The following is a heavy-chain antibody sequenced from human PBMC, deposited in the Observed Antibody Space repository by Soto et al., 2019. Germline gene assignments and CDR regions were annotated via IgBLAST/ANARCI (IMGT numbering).Heavy chain of an antibody. CDR3: GRGGEYSGYAHRGFDY. CDR2: LYYSGCT. V-gene: IGHV4-31*03. CDR1: GGSIRRGGYY. J-gene: IGHJ4*02. D-gene: IGHD5-12*01. Sequence: QVQLPESGPGLVQPSQTLSLPCPVSGGSIRRGGYYWSWIRQHPGQGLERIGYLYYSGCTYYNPSLRSRATRAGDTSENQCARKSNSVTAADTAGQEGGRGGEYSGYAHRGFDYWGQETLVPVSS.